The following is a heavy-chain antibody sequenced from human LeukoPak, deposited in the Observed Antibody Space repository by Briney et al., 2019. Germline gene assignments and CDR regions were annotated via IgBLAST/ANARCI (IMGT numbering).Heavy chain of an antibody. Sequence: SETLSLTCSVYDGSFSGYYWTWIRQPPGKGLEWIGEIDHSESANHSPSLKSRLTMSVDASKSQFSLRLNSVTAADTATYYCARRYSSGFYYFDYWGQGALVTVSS. CDR2: IDHSESA. D-gene: IGHD6-19*01. V-gene: IGHV4-34*01. J-gene: IGHJ4*02. CDR1: DGSFSGYY. CDR3: ARRYSSGFYYFDY.